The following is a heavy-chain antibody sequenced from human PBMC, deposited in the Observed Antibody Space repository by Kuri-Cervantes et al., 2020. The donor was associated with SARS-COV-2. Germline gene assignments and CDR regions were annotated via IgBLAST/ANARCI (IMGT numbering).Heavy chain of an antibody. CDR2: IIPIFGTA. Sequence: SVKVSCKATGGTFSSYAISWVRQAPGQGLEWMGGIIPIFGTANYAQKFQGRVTITADESTSTAYMELSSLRSEDTAVYYCARVTYDFWSGQFRLYWFDPRGQGNLVTVSS. CDR1: GGTFSSYA. V-gene: IGHV1-69*13. D-gene: IGHD3-3*01. J-gene: IGHJ5*02. CDR3: ARVTYDFWSGQFRLYWFDP.